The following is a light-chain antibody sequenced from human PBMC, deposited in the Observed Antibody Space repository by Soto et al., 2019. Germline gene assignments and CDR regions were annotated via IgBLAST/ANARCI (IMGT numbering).Light chain of an antibody. CDR1: HDINNY. V-gene: IGKV1-33*01. CDR3: QQYDNLPFT. J-gene: IGKJ3*01. Sequence: DIQMTQSPSSLSASVGDRVTITCQASHDINNYLNWYQQKPGKAPKLLIYDASSLETGVPSRFSGSASGTDFTFTISSLQSEDFATYYCQQYDNLPFTFGPGTKVDI. CDR2: DAS.